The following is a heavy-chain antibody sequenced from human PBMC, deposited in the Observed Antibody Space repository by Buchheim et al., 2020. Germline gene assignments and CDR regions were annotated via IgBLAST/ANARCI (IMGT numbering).Heavy chain of an antibody. Sequence: QVQLVESGGGVVQPGRSLRLSCAASGFTFSSYGMHWVRQAPGKGLEWVAVIWYDGSNKYYADSVKGRFTISRDNSTNTLYLQMNSLRAEDTAVYYCARSGYCSSTSCYRYYYYGMDVWGQGTT. J-gene: IGHJ6*02. CDR2: IWYDGSNK. D-gene: IGHD2-2*01. CDR3: ARSGYCSSTSCYRYYYYGMDV. V-gene: IGHV3-33*01. CDR1: GFTFSSYG.